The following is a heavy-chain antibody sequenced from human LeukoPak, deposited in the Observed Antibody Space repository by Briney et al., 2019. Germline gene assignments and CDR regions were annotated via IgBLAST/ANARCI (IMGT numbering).Heavy chain of an antibody. D-gene: IGHD6-19*01. CDR3: ARDCKSESSSGWYLGYYYGMDV. Sequence: ASVKVSCKASGGTFSSYAISWVRQAPGQGLEWMGRIIPILGIANYAQKFQGRVTITADKSTSTAYMELSSLRSEDTAVYYCARDCKSESSSGWYLGYYYGMDVWGPGTTVTVSS. CDR2: IIPILGIA. V-gene: IGHV1-69*04. CDR1: GGTFSSYA. J-gene: IGHJ6*02.